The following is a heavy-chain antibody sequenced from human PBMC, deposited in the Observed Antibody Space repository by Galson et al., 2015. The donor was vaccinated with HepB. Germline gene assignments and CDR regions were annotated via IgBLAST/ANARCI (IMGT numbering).Heavy chain of an antibody. CDR2: ISYDGSNK. CDR3: AKGIQLWQEFDY. D-gene: IGHD5-18*01. Sequence: SLRLSCAASGFTFSSYGMHWGRQAPGKGLEWVAVISYDGSNKYYADSVKGRFTISRDNSKNTLYLQMNSLRAEDTAVYYCAKGIQLWQEFDYWGQGTLVTVSS. CDR1: GFTFSSYG. V-gene: IGHV3-30*18. J-gene: IGHJ4*02.